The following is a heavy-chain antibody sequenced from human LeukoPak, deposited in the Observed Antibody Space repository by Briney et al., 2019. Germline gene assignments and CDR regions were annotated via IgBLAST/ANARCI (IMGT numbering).Heavy chain of an antibody. CDR2: INHSGST. J-gene: IGHJ4*02. CDR1: GGSFSGFY. D-gene: IGHD3-16*02. Sequence: SETLSLTCAVYGGSFSGFYWSWIRQPPGKGLEWIWEINHSGSTNYNPSLKSRVTISVDTSKNQFSLKLSSVTAADTAVYYCARVDYDYVWGSYRLDYWGQGTLVTVSS. CDR3: ARVDYDYVWGSYRLDY. V-gene: IGHV4-34*01.